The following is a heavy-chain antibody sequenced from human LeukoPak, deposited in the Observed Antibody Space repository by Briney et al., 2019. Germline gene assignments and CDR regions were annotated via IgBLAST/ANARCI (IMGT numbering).Heavy chain of an antibody. CDR2: IYTSGST. CDR3: AKGPIVVVITNWFDP. Sequence: SETLSLPCTVSGGSISSGSYYWSWIRQPAGKGLEWIGRIYTSGSTNYNPSLKSRVTISVDTSKNQFSLKLSSVTAADTAVYYCAKGPIVVVITNWFDPWGQGTLVTVSS. J-gene: IGHJ5*02. D-gene: IGHD3-22*01. V-gene: IGHV4-61*02. CDR1: GGSISSGSYY.